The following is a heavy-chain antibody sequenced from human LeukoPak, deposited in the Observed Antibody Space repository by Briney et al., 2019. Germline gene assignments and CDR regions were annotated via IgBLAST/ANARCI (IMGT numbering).Heavy chain of an antibody. V-gene: IGHV3-7*03. CDR2: IKQDGSEK. CDR1: GFTFSSYW. CDR3: AKGGYSNGRYYYYYMDV. J-gene: IGHJ6*03. D-gene: IGHD5-18*01. Sequence: GGSLRLSCAASGFTFSSYWMSWVRQAPGKGLEWVANIKQDGSEKYYVDSAKGRFTISRDNSKNTLYLQMNSLRAEDTAVYYCAKGGYSNGRYYYYYMDVWGEGTTVTVSS.